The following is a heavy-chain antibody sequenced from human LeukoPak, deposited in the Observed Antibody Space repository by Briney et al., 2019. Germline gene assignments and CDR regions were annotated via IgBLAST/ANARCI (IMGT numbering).Heavy chain of an antibody. J-gene: IGHJ3*02. CDR2: IWYDGSKR. V-gene: IGHV3-30*02. D-gene: IGHD3-22*01. CDR3: TTTMIVVVIDDAFDI. Sequence: GGSLRLSCAASGFTFSSHGMHWVRQAPGKGLEWVAVIWYDGSKRYYADSVKGRFTISRDDSKNTLYLQMNSLRAEDTAVYYCTTTMIVVVIDDAFDIWGQGTMVTVSS. CDR1: GFTFSSHG.